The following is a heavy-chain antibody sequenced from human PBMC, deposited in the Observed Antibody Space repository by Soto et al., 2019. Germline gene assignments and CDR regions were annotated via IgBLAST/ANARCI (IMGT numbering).Heavy chain of an antibody. J-gene: IGHJ6*02. CDR1: GGTFSSYA. D-gene: IGHD5-18*01. V-gene: IGHV1-69*06. CDR2: IIPIFGTA. CDR3: ARRSGTAMASDYYYYYGMDV. Sequence: QVQLVQSGAEVKKPGSSVKVSCKASGGTFSSYAISWVRQAPGQGLEWMGGIIPIFGTANYAQKFQGRVTITADKSTGTAYMELSSLRSEDTAVYYCARRSGTAMASDYYYYYGMDVWGQGTTVTVSS.